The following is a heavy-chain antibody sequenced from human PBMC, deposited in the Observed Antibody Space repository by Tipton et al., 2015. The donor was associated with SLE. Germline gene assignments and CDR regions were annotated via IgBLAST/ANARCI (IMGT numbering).Heavy chain of an antibody. D-gene: IGHD4-17*01. CDR2: ISSSSSTI. V-gene: IGHV3-48*01. J-gene: IGHJ3*02. Sequence: SLRLSCAASGFTFSNYAMSWVRQAPGKGLEWVSYISSSSSTIYYADSVKGRFTISRDNAKNSLYLQMNSLRAEDTAVYYCARERSDDAFDIWGQGTMVTVSS. CDR3: ARERSDDAFDI. CDR1: GFTFSNYA.